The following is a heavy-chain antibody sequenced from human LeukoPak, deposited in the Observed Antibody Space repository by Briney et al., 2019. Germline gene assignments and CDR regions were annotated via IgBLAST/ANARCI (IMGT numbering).Heavy chain of an antibody. CDR1: GGSFSCYY. Sequence: SETLSLTCAVYGGSFSCYYWSWIRQPPGKGLEWIGEINHSGSTNYNPSLKSRVTISVDTSKNQFSLKLSSVTAADTAVYYCARVRIVTTMEGAFDIWGQGTMVTVSS. J-gene: IGHJ3*02. CDR3: ARVRIVTTMEGAFDI. D-gene: IGHD5-12*01. V-gene: IGHV4-34*01. CDR2: INHSGST.